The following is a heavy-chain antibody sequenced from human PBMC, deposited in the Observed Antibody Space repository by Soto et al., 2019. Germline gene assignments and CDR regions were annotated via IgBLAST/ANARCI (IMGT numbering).Heavy chain of an antibody. V-gene: IGHV1-46*01. Sequence: ASVKVSCKASRYTFTNFYIHWLRQAPGQGLEWMGIINPSGGSTTYPQKFQGRVTMTRDTSTSTVHMELITLRSEDTAVYYCARSQVGRTLDARGPGTKVTVYS. J-gene: IGHJ5*02. CDR3: ARSQVGRTLDA. CDR1: RYTFTNFY. CDR2: INPSGGST. D-gene: IGHD1-26*01.